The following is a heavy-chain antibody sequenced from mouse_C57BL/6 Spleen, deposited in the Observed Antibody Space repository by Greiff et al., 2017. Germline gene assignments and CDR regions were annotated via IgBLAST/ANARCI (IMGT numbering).Heavy chain of an antibody. D-gene: IGHD2-3*01. J-gene: IGHJ2*01. CDR1: GYTFTDYY. CDR3: ARNLYDPLGGGYYFDY. V-gene: IGHV1-76*01. Sequence: VQLQQSGAELVRPGASVKLSCKASGYTFTDYYINWVKQRPGQGLEWIARIYPGSGNTYYNEKFKGKATLTAEKSSSTAYMQLSSLTSEDSAVSFRARNLYDPLGGGYYFDYWGQGTTLTVSS. CDR2: IYPGSGNT.